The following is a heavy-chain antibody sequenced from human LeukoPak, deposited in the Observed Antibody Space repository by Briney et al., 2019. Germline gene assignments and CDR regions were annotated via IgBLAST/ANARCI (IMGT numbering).Heavy chain of an antibody. V-gene: IGHV3-21*01. J-gene: IGHJ4*02. Sequence: GGSLRLSCAASGFTFSSYSMNWVRQAPGKGREWVSSISSSSSYIYYADSVKGRFTISRDNAKNSLYLQMNSLRAEDTAVYYCARDEGIAVAGTTLFDYWGQGTLVTVSS. CDR2: ISSSSSYI. CDR1: GFTFSSYS. CDR3: ARDEGIAVAGTTLFDY. D-gene: IGHD6-19*01.